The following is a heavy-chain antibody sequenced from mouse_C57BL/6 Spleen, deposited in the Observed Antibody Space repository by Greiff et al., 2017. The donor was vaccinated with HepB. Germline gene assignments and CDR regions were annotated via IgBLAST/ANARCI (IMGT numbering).Heavy chain of an antibody. J-gene: IGHJ2*01. CDR1: GYTFTSYW. Sequence: QVQLQQPGAELVMPGASVKLSCKASGYTFTSYWMHWVKQRPGQGLEWIGEIDPSDSYTNYNQKFKGKSTLTVDKSSSTAYMQLSSLTSEDSAVYYCARSGSRYPFDYWGQGTTLTVSS. V-gene: IGHV1-69*01. CDR2: IDPSDSYT. CDR3: ARSGSRYPFDY. D-gene: IGHD3-2*02.